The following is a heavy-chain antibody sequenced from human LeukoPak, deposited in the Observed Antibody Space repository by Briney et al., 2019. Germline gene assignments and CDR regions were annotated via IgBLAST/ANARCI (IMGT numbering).Heavy chain of an antibody. D-gene: IGHD2-2*01. Sequence: ASVKVSCKASGYTFTSYAMNWVRQAPGQGLEWMGWINTSTGNPTYAQGFTGRFVFSLDTSVSTAYLQISSLKAEDTAVYYCAREGCSSTSCYDFDYWGQGTLVTVSS. J-gene: IGHJ4*02. CDR3: AREGCSSTSCYDFDY. V-gene: IGHV7-4-1*02. CDR1: GYTFTSYA. CDR2: INTSTGNP.